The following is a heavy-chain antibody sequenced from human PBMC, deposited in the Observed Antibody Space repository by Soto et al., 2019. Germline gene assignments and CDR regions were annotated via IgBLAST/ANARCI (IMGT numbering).Heavy chain of an antibody. D-gene: IGHD4-17*01. CDR3: AKDSTVTTSLYSYYYGLDV. CDR1: GFTFNNYA. CDR2: ISGRGGST. V-gene: IGHV3-23*01. Sequence: EVHLLESGGGLVQPGGSLRLSCAASGFTFNNYAMSWVRQAPDKGLEWVSDISGRGGSTYYADSVKGRFTISRDNSKNTLFLQMNSLRAEDTAVYYCAKDSTVTTSLYSYYYGLDVWGQGTTVTVSS. J-gene: IGHJ6*02.